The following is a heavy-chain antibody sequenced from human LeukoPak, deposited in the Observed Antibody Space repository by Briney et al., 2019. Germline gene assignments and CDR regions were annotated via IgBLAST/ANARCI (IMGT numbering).Heavy chain of an antibody. Sequence: PGGSLRLSCAASGFTFSSYGMHWVRQAPGKGLEWVSSITSTSSSTYYADSLKGRSTTSRDNAKNSLYLQMNNLRAEDTAVYYCARDCGGACYMDVWGKGTTVTVSS. CDR1: GFTFSSYG. D-gene: IGHD2-21*02. J-gene: IGHJ6*03. CDR3: ARDCGGACYMDV. CDR2: ITSTSSST. V-gene: IGHV3-21*01.